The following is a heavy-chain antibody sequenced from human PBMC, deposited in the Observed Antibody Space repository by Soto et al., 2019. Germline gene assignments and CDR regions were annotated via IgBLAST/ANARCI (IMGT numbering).Heavy chain of an antibody. D-gene: IGHD3-22*01. J-gene: IGHJ3*02. CDR1: GYTFTNYG. CDR3: ALKTMIVVVGGAFDI. V-gene: IGHV1-18*01. CDR2: ISAYNGNT. Sequence: ASVKVSCKASGYTFTNYGISWVRQAPGQGLEWMGWISAYNGNTKYAQKFQGRVTMTTDTSTSTAYMELRSLRSDDTAVYYCALKTMIVVVGGAFDIWGQGTMVTVSS.